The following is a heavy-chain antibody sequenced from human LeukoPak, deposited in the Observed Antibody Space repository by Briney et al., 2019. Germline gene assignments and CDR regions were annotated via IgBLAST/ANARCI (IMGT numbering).Heavy chain of an antibody. CDR3: AKRTAGSGGYYFDY. V-gene: IGHV3-23*01. CDR2: ISGGGGSK. Sequence: GGSLRLSCAASGFAFNSYAMSWVRQAPGKGLEWVSAISGGGGSKYYADSVKGRFTISRDNSKNTLYLQMNSLRAEDTAVYYCAKRTAGSGGYYFDYWGQGTLLTVSS. J-gene: IGHJ4*02. CDR1: GFAFNSYA. D-gene: IGHD6-19*01.